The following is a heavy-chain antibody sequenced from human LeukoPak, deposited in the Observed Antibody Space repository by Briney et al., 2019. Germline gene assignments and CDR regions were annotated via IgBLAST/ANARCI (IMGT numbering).Heavy chain of an antibody. D-gene: IGHD3-3*01. J-gene: IGHJ6*01. CDR2: ISRSGSTI. Sequence: GGSLRLSCAASGFTFSRYEMNWVRQAPGKGPEWVSYISRSGSTIYYADSVKGRFTISKDNAKKSLYLQMNSLRAEDTGGYYCVRGLTIFGVVNEYGIHVGPQGTTLSVS. V-gene: IGHV3-48*03. CDR3: VRGLTIFGVVNEYGIHV. CDR1: GFTFSRYE.